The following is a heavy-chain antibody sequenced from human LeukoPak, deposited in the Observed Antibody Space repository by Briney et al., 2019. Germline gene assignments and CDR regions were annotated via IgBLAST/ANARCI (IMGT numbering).Heavy chain of an antibody. CDR1: AFTFSNYG. CDR2: IWFDGTNK. V-gene: IGHV3-33*06. D-gene: IGHD3-10*01. CDR3: AKGAHITMFRGALEN. J-gene: IGHJ4*02. Sequence: GGSLRLSCAASAFTFSNYGMHWVRQAPGKGLEWVAVIWFDGTNKYYADSMKGRFTISRDNSKNTLYLQMNSLRAEDTAVYYCAKGAHITMFRGALENLGQGTLVTVSS.